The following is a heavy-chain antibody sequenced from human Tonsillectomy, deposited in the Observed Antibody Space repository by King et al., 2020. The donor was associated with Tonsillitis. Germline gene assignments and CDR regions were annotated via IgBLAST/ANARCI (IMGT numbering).Heavy chain of an antibody. Sequence: VQLVDSGAEVKKPGESLKISCKVSGYSFTSYWIGWVRQMPGKGLEWMGIIYPGDSYTRDSQSFQVQLTISADKSISTAYLQWSSLKASDTAMYYCARHGRKNPKYSYGYFDYWGQGTLVTVSS. V-gene: IGHV5-51*01. D-gene: IGHD5-18*01. CDR3: ARHGRKNPKYSYGYFDY. CDR2: IYPGDSYT. J-gene: IGHJ4*02. CDR1: GYSFTSYW.